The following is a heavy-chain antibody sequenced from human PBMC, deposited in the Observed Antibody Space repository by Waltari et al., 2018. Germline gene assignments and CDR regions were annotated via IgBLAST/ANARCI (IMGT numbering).Heavy chain of an antibody. D-gene: IGHD3-10*01. CDR1: GGSISSSSYY. J-gene: IGHJ5*02. V-gene: IGHV4-39*07. Sequence: QLQLQESGPGLVKPSETLSLTCTVSGGSISSSSYYWGWIRQPPGKGLEWIGSIYYSGSTYYNPSLKSRVTISVDTSKNQFSLKLSSVTAADTAVYYCARGTMVQGVITWGQGTLVTVSS. CDR2: IYYSGST. CDR3: ARGTMVQGVIT.